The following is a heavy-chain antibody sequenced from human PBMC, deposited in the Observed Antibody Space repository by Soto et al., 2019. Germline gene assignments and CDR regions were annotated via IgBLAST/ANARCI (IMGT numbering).Heavy chain of an antibody. CDR3: ARGVVAAHYYYYYMDV. D-gene: IGHD2-15*01. Sequence: ASVKVSCKASGGTFSSYTISWVRQAPGQGLEWMGRIIPILGIANYAQKFQGRVTITADKSTSTAYMELSSLRSEDTAVYYCARGVVAAHYYYYYMDVWGKGTTVTVSS. CDR1: GGTFSSYT. CDR2: IIPILGIA. V-gene: IGHV1-69*02. J-gene: IGHJ6*03.